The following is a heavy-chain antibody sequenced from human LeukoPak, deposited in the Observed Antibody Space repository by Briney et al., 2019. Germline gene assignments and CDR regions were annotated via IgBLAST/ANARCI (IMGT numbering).Heavy chain of an antibody. D-gene: IGHD6-13*01. V-gene: IGHV1-18*04. J-gene: IGHJ5*02. CDR3: ARDPSIAAAGTIWFDP. CDR2: ISAYNGNT. Sequence: ASVKVSCKASGYIFTGYYLHWVRQAPGQGLEWMGWISAYNGNTNYAQKLQGRVTMTTDTSTSTAYMELRSLRSDDTAVYYCARDPSIAAAGTIWFDPWGQGTLVTVSS. CDR1: GYIFTGYY.